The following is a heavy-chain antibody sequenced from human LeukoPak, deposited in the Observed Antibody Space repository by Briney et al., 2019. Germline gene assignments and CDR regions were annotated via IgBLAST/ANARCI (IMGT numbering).Heavy chain of an antibody. V-gene: IGHV4-39*07. J-gene: IGHJ4*02. D-gene: IGHD6-6*01. Sequence: ASETLSLTCTVSGGSISSSSYYWGWIRQPPGKGLEWIGSIYYSGSTYYNPSLKSRVTISVDRSKNQFSLKLSSVTAADTAVYYCARVPLLIAARPLVDYWGQGTLVTVSS. CDR3: ARVPLLIAARPLVDY. CDR1: GGSISSSSYY. CDR2: IYYSGST.